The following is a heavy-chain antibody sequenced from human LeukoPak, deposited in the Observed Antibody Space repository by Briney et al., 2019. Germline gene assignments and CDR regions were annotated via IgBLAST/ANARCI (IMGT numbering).Heavy chain of an antibody. CDR3: ARLDAAAGRYLQFFY. CDR1: GGSISNYY. V-gene: IGHV4-59*08. Sequence: PSETLSLTCTVSGGSISNYYWSWIRQSPEKGLEWIGYIHDSGSTNYNPSLKSRVTISVDTSKNQFSLKLSSVTAADMAVYYCARLDAAAGRYLQFFYWGQGTLVTVSS. J-gene: IGHJ4*02. CDR2: IHDSGST. D-gene: IGHD5-24*01.